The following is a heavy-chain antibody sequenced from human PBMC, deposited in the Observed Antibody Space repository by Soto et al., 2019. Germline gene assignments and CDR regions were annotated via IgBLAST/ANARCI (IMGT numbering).Heavy chain of an antibody. Sequence: SETLSLTCAVYGGSFSGYYWSWIRQPPGKGLEWIGEINHSGSTNYNPSLKSRVTISVDTSKNQFSLKLSSVTAADTAVYYCARLYCGGDCYYNWFDPWGQGTLVTVSS. D-gene: IGHD2-21*02. CDR3: ARLYCGGDCYYNWFDP. V-gene: IGHV4-34*01. CDR1: GGSFSGYY. CDR2: INHSGST. J-gene: IGHJ5*02.